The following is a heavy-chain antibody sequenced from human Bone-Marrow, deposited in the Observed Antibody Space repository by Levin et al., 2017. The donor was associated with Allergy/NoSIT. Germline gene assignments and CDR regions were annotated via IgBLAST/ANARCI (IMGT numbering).Heavy chain of an antibody. CDR2: IIPIFGTA. CDR3: ARVSGDTVAGTLEYDYYYYGMDV. Sequence: SVKVSCKASGGTFSSYAISWVRQAPGQGLEWMGGIIPIFGTANYAQKFQGRVTITADESTSTAYMELSSLRSEDTAVYYCARVSGDTVAGTLEYDYYYYGMDVWGQGTTVTVSS. CDR1: GGTFSSYA. V-gene: IGHV1-69*13. J-gene: IGHJ6*02. D-gene: IGHD6-19*01.